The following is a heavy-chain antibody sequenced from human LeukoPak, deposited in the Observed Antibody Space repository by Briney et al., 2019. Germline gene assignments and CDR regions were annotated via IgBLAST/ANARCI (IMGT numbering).Heavy chain of an antibody. J-gene: IGHJ4*02. Sequence: PSETLSLTCTVSGGSITSYYPSWIRQSPGKALEWIGFMYYSGPTNYNPSLTSRLTISLGMSKNQLSLKLSSVTAAAKAVYYCARLPMGVYPHVDYWGQGTLVTVSS. CDR2: MYYSGPT. CDR3: ARLPMGVYPHVDY. CDR1: GGSITSYY. V-gene: IGHV4-59*01. D-gene: IGHD2-8*02.